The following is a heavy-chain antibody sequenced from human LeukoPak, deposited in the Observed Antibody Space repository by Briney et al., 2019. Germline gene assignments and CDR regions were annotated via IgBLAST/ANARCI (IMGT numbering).Heavy chain of an antibody. D-gene: IGHD6-6*01. CDR1: GGSISSGDYY. V-gene: IGHV4-30-4*08. Sequence: SETLSLTCTVSGGSISSGDYYWSWIRQPPGEGLEWIGYIYYSGSTYYNPSLKSRVTISVDTSKNQFSLKLSSVTAADTAVYYCAQGGDYSSSSVFDYWGQGTLVTVSS. CDR2: IYYSGST. J-gene: IGHJ4*02. CDR3: AQGGDYSSSSVFDY.